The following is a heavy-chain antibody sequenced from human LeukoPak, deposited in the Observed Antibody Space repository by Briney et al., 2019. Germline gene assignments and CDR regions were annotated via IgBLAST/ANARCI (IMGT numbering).Heavy chain of an antibody. CDR3: ARHWFFVGTVTLPDFDY. D-gene: IGHD4-11*01. V-gene: IGHV4-39*01. J-gene: IGHJ4*02. CDR1: GGSISSSSYY. CDR2: IYYSGST. Sequence: SETLSLTCTVSGGSISSSSYYWGWIRQPPGKGLEWIGSIYYSGSTYYNPSLKSRVTISVDTSKNQFSLKLSSVTAADTAVYYCARHWFFVGTVTLPDFDYWGQGTLVTVSS.